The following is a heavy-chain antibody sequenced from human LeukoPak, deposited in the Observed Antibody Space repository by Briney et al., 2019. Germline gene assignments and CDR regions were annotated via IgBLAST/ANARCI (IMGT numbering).Heavy chain of an antibody. CDR2: ISGSGGST. J-gene: IGHJ4*02. CDR3: AKRDYDFWSGYYTTLDY. Sequence: GGSLRLSCAASGFTFSSYAMSWVRQAPGKGLEWVSAISGSGGSTYYADSVKGRSTISRDNSKNTLYLQMNSLRAEDTAVYYCAKRDYDFWSGYYTTLDYWGQGTLVTVSS. CDR1: GFTFSSYA. D-gene: IGHD3-3*01. V-gene: IGHV3-23*01.